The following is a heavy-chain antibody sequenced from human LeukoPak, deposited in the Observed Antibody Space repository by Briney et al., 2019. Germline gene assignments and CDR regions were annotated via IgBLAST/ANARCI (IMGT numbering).Heavy chain of an antibody. J-gene: IGHJ5*02. CDR1: RFTFSSYS. CDR3: ARDVSPSSWYRVNWFDP. CDR2: FSSSSSYI. V-gene: IGHV3-21*01. Sequence: GGSLRLSCAASRFTFSSYSMNWVRQAPGKGLEWVSSFSSSSSYIYYADSVKGRFTISRDNAKNSLYLQMNSLRAEDTAVYYCARDVSPSSWYRVNWFDPWGQGTLVTVSS. D-gene: IGHD6-13*01.